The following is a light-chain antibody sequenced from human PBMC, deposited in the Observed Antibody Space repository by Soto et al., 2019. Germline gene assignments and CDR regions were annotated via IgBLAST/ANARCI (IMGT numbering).Light chain of an antibody. J-gene: IGKJ4*01. Sequence: DIQMTQSPSSLSASVGDRVTITCRASQGISNYLAWYQQKPGKVPKLLIYAASTLQSGVPSRFRGSGSGTDFTLTISSLQPEDVATYYCQKYNSAPELTFGVGTKVEIK. V-gene: IGKV1-27*01. CDR3: QKYNSAPELT. CDR1: QGISNY. CDR2: AAS.